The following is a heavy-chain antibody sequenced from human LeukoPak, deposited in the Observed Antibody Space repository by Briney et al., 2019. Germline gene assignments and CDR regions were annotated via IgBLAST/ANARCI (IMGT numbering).Heavy chain of an antibody. CDR1: GYSISSGYY. CDR3: ARDRNKGLYFDWLLYGDY. CDR2: IYHSGST. Sequence: PSETLSLTCTVSGYSISSGYYWGWIRQPPGKGLEWIGIIYHSGSTYYNPSLKSRVTISVDTSKNQFSLKLSSVTAADTAVYYCARDRNKGLYFDWLLYGDYWGQGTLVTVSS. V-gene: IGHV4-38-2*02. D-gene: IGHD3-9*01. J-gene: IGHJ4*02.